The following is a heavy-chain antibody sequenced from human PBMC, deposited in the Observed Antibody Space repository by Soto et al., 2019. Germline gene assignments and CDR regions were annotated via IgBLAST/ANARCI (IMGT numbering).Heavy chain of an antibody. V-gene: IGHV3-15*01. D-gene: IGHD1-1*01. CDR3: TTDQKTRDVYKLDY. J-gene: IGHJ4*02. CDR2: IKSKTDGGTT. CDR1: GFTFSNAW. Sequence: EVQLVESGGGLVKPGGSLRLSCAASGFTFSNAWMSWVRQAPGKGLEWVGRIKSKTDGGTTDYAAPVKGRFTISRDDSKNTLYLQMNSLKTEDTAVYYCTTDQKTRDVYKLDYWGQGTLVTVSS.